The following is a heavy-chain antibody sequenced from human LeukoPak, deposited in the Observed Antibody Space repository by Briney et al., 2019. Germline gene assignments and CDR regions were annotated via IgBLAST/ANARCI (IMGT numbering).Heavy chain of an antibody. Sequence: QTGGSLRLSCAASGFTVSSNYMSWVRQAPGKGLEWVSVIYSGGSTYYADSVKGRFTISRDNSKNTLYLQMNSLRAEDTAVYYCARAPRVASVRGVMGYYYYYYMDVWGKGTTVTISS. CDR1: GFTVSSNY. V-gene: IGHV3-53*01. D-gene: IGHD3-10*01. CDR3: ARAPRVASVRGVMGYYYYYYMDV. J-gene: IGHJ6*03. CDR2: IYSGGST.